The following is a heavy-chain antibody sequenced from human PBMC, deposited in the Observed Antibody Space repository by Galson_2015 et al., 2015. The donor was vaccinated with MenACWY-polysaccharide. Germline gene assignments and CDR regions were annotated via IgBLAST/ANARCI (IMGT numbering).Heavy chain of an antibody. V-gene: IGHV4-34*01. CDR2: INHSGST. J-gene: IGHJ6*02. CDR1: GGSFSGYD. D-gene: IGHD1-7*01. Sequence: SETLSLTCAVYGGSFSGYDWNWIRQPPGTGLEWIGEINHSGSTNYNPSLKSRVIISVDTSKNQFSLKLSSVTAADTAVYYCARSRRRTTLGFFYYYGMDVWGQGTTVTVSS. CDR3: ARSRRRTTLGFFYYYGMDV.